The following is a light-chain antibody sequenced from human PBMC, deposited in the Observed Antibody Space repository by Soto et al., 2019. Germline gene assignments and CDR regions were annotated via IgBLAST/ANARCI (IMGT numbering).Light chain of an antibody. J-gene: IGKJ1*01. Sequence: RASQSLDRDYLAWYQQKPGKAPKLLIYKASTLESGVPSRFSGGGSGTAFSLTINSLQSDDFATYYCHQYDSYPRTFGQGTKVDIK. CDR3: HQYDSYPRT. CDR1: QSLDRDY. CDR2: KAS. V-gene: IGKV1-5*03.